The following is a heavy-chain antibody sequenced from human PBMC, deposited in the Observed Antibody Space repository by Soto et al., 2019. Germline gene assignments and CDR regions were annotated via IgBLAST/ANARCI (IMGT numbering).Heavy chain of an antibody. CDR3: AAELGFVKLCVV. CDR1: GDTFKNCV. J-gene: IGHJ6*02. V-gene: IGHV1-69*01. Sequence: QVQVVQSGVEVRRPGSSVKVSCKASGDTFKNCVISWVRQATGQGLEWMGGIIPLFGTTDFAQRFQGRLTITTDESTTPAYMELSRLRSEDTATYYCAAELGFVKLCVVWGQGTKVSVSS. CDR2: IIPLFGTT. D-gene: IGHD7-27*01.